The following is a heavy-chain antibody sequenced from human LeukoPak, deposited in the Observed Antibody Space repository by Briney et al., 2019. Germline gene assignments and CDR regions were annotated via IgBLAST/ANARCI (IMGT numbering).Heavy chain of an antibody. D-gene: IGHD6-13*01. Sequence: SETLSLTCTVSGGSISSYYWSWIQQPPGKGLEWIGYIYTSGSTNYNPSLKSRVTISVDTSKNQFSLNLSSVTAADTAVYYCARHGGYSTTFDYWGQGTLVAVSS. CDR2: IYTSGST. J-gene: IGHJ4*02. CDR3: ARHGGYSTTFDY. V-gene: IGHV4-4*09. CDR1: GGSISSYY.